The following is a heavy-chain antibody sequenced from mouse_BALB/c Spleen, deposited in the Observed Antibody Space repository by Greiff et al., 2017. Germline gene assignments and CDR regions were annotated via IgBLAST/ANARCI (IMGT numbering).Heavy chain of an antibody. CDR3: ARVLYYYGSSYDAMDY. Sequence: EVKLVESGPSLVKPSQTLSLTCSVTGDSITSGYWNWIRKFPGNKLEYMGYISYSGSTYYNPSLKSRISITRDTSKNQYYLQLNSVTTEDTATYYCARVLYYYGSSYDAMDYWGQGTSVTVSS. D-gene: IGHD1-1*01. V-gene: IGHV3-8*02. CDR1: GDSITSGY. CDR2: ISYSGST. J-gene: IGHJ4*01.